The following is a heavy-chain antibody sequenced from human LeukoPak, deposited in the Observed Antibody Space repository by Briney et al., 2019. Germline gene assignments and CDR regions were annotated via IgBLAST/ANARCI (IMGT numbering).Heavy chain of an antibody. D-gene: IGHD2-2*01. CDR2: IYYTGST. V-gene: IGHV4-59*01. J-gene: IGHJ4*02. CDR3: ARVYQSAEYYFVH. Sequence: PSETLSLTCTVSGGSIDSYYWSWIRQPPGKGLEWIGYIYYTGSTEYHHSLKSRVTISLGTHNNQFSLKLTSVTAADRAVYYCARVYQSAEYYFVHWGQRNRDSVSS. CDR1: GGSIDSYY.